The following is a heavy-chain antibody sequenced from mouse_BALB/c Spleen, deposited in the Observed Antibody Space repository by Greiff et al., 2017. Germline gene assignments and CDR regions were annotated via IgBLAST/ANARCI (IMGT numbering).Heavy chain of an antibody. J-gene: IGHJ4*01. CDR3: ARHAGGITGAMDY. CDR1: GFTFSSYY. D-gene: IGHD2-4*01. CDR2: INSNGGST. Sequence: EVKLEESGGGLVKLGGSLKLSCAASGFTFSSYYMSWVRQTPEKRLELVAAINSNGGSTYYPDTVKGRFTISRDNAKNTLYLQMSSLKSEDTALYYCARHAGGITGAMDYWGQGTSVTVSS. V-gene: IGHV5-6-2*01.